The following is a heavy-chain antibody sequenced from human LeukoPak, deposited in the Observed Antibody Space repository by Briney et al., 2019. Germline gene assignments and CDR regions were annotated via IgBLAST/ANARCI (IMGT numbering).Heavy chain of an antibody. CDR2: IYSGGST. Sequence: GGSLRLSCAASGFTVSSNYMSWVRQAPGKGLEWVSVIYSGGSTYYADSVKGRFTISRDNSKNTLYLQMNSLRAEDTAVYYCARIIAAAWIDYWGQGTLVTVSS. CDR3: ARIIAAAWIDY. V-gene: IGHV3-66*01. J-gene: IGHJ4*02. D-gene: IGHD6-13*01. CDR1: GFTVSSNY.